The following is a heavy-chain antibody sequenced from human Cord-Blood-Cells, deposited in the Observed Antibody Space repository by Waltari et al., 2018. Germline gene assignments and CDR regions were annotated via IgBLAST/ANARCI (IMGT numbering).Heavy chain of an antibody. CDR2: IYYSGST. Sequence: QVQLQESGPGLVKPSETLSLTCTVSGGSIRSHYWSWIRQPPGKGLEWIGYIYYSGSTNYNPSLKSRVTISVDTSKNQFSLKLSSVTAADTAVYYCARVSAATEPDAFDIWGQGTMVTVSS. D-gene: IGHD6-13*01. CDR3: ARVSAATEPDAFDI. J-gene: IGHJ3*02. CDR1: GGSIRSHY. V-gene: IGHV4-59*11.